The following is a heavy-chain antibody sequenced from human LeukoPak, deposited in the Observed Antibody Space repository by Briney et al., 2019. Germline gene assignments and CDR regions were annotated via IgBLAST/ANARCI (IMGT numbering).Heavy chain of an antibody. CDR1: GYTFTGYY. Sequence: ASVKVSCKASGYTFTGYYMHWVRQAPGQGLEWMGWINPNSGGTNYAQKFQGRVTMTRDTSISTAYMELSRLRSDDTAVYYCARGGFKHPIAAAGTYYFDYWGQGTLVTVSS. V-gene: IGHV1-2*02. D-gene: IGHD6-13*01. CDR2: INPNSGGT. J-gene: IGHJ4*02. CDR3: ARGGFKHPIAAAGTYYFDY.